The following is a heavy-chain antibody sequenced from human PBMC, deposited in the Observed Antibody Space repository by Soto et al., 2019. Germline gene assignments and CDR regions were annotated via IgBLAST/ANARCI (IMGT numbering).Heavy chain of an antibody. CDR2: FDPEDGET. J-gene: IGHJ5*02. CDR1: GYTLTELS. Sequence: ASVKVSCKVSGYTLTELSMHWVRQAPGKGLEWMGGFDPEDGETIYAQKFQGRVTMTEDTSTDTAYMELSSLRSEDTAVYYCATGYYDGSGPGAWWFDPWGQGTLVTVSS. D-gene: IGHD3-22*01. V-gene: IGHV1-24*01. CDR3: ATGYYDGSGPGAWWFDP.